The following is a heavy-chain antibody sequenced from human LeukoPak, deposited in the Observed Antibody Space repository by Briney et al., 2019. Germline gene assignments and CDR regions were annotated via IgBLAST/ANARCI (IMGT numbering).Heavy chain of an antibody. Sequence: GGSLKLSCAASGFTFSSNGMHWVRQAPGKGLEWVAVISNDGSNKYYADSVKGRFTISRDNSKNTLYLQMNSLRAEDTAVYYCAKGDCSSTSCYERTFDYWGQGTLVTVSS. CDR3: AKGDCSSTSCYERTFDY. CDR1: GFTFSSNG. V-gene: IGHV3-30*18. D-gene: IGHD2-2*01. CDR2: ISNDGSNK. J-gene: IGHJ4*02.